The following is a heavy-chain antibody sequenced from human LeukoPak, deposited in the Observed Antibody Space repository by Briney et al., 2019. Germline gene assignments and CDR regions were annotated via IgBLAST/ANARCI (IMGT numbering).Heavy chain of an antibody. CDR1: GGTFKTFA. CDR3: ASTRTLTGPTYY. Sequence: SAKVSCRASGGTFKTFAISWVRQAPGQGREGMGGVIPIFGPPNYAQKFQGRGTITADESTSTAYMELSSLRSEDTGLYYCASTRTLTGPTYYWGQGTLVTVSS. D-gene: IGHD3-9*01. CDR2: VIPIFGPP. V-gene: IGHV1-69*01. J-gene: IGHJ4*02.